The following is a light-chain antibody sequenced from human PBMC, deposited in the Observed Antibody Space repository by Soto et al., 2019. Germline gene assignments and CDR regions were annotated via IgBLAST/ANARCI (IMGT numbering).Light chain of an antibody. CDR1: ENVNTY. Sequence: ETVLTQSPATLSLSPGERATLSCRASENVNTYLAWFQQKSGQAPRLLIYDSSHRATGIPDRFSGSGSGTDFTLTISRVVPEDCATYYGRQLFDWPLTFGGGTRVQI. V-gene: IGKV3-11*01. CDR2: DSS. J-gene: IGKJ4*01. CDR3: RQLFDWPLT.